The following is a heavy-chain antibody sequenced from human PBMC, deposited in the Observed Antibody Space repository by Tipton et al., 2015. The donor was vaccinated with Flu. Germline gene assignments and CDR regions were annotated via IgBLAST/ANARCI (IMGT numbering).Heavy chain of an antibody. V-gene: IGHV4-38-2*02. D-gene: IGHD6-19*01. CDR1: GDSVGSNYF. J-gene: IGHJ4*02. CDR2: IHRSGST. Sequence: TLSLTCSVSGDSVGSNYFWGWIRQPPGKGLEWIANIHRSGSTYHNPSLRSRVTILVDTSKNQFSLRLTSVTAADTAVYYCAKVIPELVAGLDFWGQGTLVTVSS. CDR3: AKVIPELVAGLDF.